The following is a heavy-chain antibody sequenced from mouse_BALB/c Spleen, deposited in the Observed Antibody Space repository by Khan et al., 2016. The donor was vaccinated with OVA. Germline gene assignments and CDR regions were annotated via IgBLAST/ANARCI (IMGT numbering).Heavy chain of an antibody. CDR1: GFNIKDYY. Sequence: EVQLQQSGAELVRPGALVKLSCKASGFNIKDYYMHWVKQRPEQGLEWIGWIDPENGNTIYDPKFQGKASITADTSSNTAYLKLSSLTSEDTAVYYCTSKFAYWGEGTLVTVSA. CDR2: IDPENGNT. V-gene: IGHV14-1*02. CDR3: TSKFAY. J-gene: IGHJ3*01.